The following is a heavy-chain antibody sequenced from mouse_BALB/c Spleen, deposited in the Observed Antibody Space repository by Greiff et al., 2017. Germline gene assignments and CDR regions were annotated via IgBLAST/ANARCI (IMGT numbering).Heavy chain of an antibody. CDR1: GYTFTSYW. CDR3: ARDGYYGAMDY. CDR2: IYPGDGDT. J-gene: IGHJ4*01. D-gene: IGHD2-3*01. V-gene: IGHV1-87*01. Sequence: QVQLQQSGAELARPGASVKLSCKASGYTFTSYWMQWVKQRPGQGLEWIGAIYPGDGDTRYTQKFKGKATLTADKSSSTAYMQLSSLASEDSAVYYCARDGYYGAMDYWGQGTSVTVSS.